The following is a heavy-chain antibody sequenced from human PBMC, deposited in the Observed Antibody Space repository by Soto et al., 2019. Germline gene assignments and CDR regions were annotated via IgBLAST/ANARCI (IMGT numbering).Heavy chain of an antibody. Sequence: QMQLVESGGGVVQPGRSLRLSCAASGFTFTNHGMHWVRQAPGKGLEWVAVIWSDGNTRYYADSLKGRFTVSRDNSRNTLSLQMHSLRAEDTGVYYCARDYPYDSSGCIDFWGQGTLVTVSS. CDR2: IWSDGNTR. J-gene: IGHJ4*02. D-gene: IGHD3-22*01. V-gene: IGHV3-33*01. CDR1: GFTFTNHG. CDR3: ARDYPYDSSGCIDF.